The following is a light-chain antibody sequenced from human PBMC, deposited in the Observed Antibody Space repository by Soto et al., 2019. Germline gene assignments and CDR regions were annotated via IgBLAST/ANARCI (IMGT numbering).Light chain of an antibody. V-gene: IGKV3-11*01. CDR3: QQRGNWPPT. CDR2: DTS. CDR1: QSVSSY. Sequence: EIVLTQSPATLSLSPGERATLSCRASQSVSSYLAWYQQKPGQAPRLLIYDTSNRANGIPARFSGXXXXTXXXLSISSLEPEDFALYYCQQRGNWPPTFGGGTRVESK. J-gene: IGKJ4*01.